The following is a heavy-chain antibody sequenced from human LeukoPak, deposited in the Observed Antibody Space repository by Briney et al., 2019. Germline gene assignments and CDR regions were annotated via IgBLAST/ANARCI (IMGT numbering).Heavy chain of an antibody. CDR2: IYYSGST. CDR1: GGSVSSGSYY. J-gene: IGHJ4*02. D-gene: IGHD1-14*01. V-gene: IGHV4-61*01. Sequence: TSETLSLTCTVSGGSVSSGSYYWSWIRQPPGKGLEWFGYIYYSGSTNYNPSPKGRFTISVATSKTQFSLKLSSVTAADRAVYYCARTNRPSHYYFDSWGQGTLATVSS. CDR3: ARTNRPSHYYFDS.